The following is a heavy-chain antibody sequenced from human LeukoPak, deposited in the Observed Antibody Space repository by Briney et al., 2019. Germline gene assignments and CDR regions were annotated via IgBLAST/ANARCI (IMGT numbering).Heavy chain of an antibody. J-gene: IGHJ4*02. V-gene: IGHV1-2*02. CDR1: GYTFTGYY. CDR2: INPNSGGT. CDR3: ARDLELAPHNLDY. Sequence: ASVKVSCKASGYTFTGYYLHWGRQPPGQGLGWMGGINPNSGGTNYAQKFQGRVTMPRDTSISTAYMELSRLRSDDTAVYYCARDLELAPHNLDYWGQGTLVTVSS. D-gene: IGHD1-7*01.